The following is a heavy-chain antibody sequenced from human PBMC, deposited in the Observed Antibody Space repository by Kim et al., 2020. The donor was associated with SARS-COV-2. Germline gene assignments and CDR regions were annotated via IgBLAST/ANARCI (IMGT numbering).Heavy chain of an antibody. Sequence: SETLSLTCTVSGGSISSYYWSWIRQPPGKGLEWIGYIYYSGSTNYNPSLKSRVTISVDTSKNQFSLKLSSVTAADTAVYYCAREDSSSGWFDPWGQGTLVTVSS. CDR2: IYYSGST. V-gene: IGHV4-59*01. CDR3: AREDSSSGWFDP. J-gene: IGHJ5*02. D-gene: IGHD6-6*01. CDR1: GGSISSYY.